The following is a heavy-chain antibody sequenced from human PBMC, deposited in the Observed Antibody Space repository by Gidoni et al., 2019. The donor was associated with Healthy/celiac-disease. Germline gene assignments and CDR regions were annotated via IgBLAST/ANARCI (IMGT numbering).Heavy chain of an antibody. V-gene: IGHV3-48*02. J-gene: IGHJ4*02. D-gene: IGHD1-7*01. CDR1: GCHFSSDS. Sequence: EVQLVESGGGVVQPGGSLRLSWAAPGCHFSSDSMNWVRQAPGKGLEWVSYFSSISSTIYYADSVQCLFTISRDNAKTSLYLQMNSLSDEDTAVYYCAREGIITGTTGFDYWGQGTLVTVSS. CDR2: FSSISSTI. CDR3: AREGIITGTTGFDY.